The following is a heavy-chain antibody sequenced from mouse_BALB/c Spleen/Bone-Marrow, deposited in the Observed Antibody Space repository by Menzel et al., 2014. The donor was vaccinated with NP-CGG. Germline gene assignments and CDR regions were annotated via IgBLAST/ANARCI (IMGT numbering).Heavy chain of an antibody. J-gene: IGHJ4*01. CDR3: ARLRGYFAMDY. CDR2: ISYDGSN. V-gene: IGHV3-6*02. D-gene: IGHD1-1*01. Sequence: EVKLMEPGPGLVKPSQSLSLTCSVTGYSITSGYYWNWIRQFPGNKLEWMGYISYDGSNDYNPSLKNRISITRDTSKNQFFLKLNSVTAEDAGTYYCARLRGYFAMDYWGQGTSVTVSS. CDR1: GYSITSGYY.